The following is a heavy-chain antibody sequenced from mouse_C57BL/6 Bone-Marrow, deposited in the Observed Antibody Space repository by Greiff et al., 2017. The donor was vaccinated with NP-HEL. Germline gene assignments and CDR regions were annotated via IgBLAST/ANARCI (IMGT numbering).Heavy chain of an antibody. D-gene: IGHD2-1*01. V-gene: IGHV1-80*01. CDR3: ARRDGNYEVYFDY. CDR2: IYPGDGDT. CDR1: GYAFSSYW. Sequence: VKLQESGAELVKPGASVKISCKASGYAFSSYWMNWVKQRPGKGLEWIGQIYPGDGDTNYNGKFKGKATLTADKSSSTAYMQLSSLTSEDSAVYFCARRDGNYEVYFDYWGQGTTLTVSS. J-gene: IGHJ2*01.